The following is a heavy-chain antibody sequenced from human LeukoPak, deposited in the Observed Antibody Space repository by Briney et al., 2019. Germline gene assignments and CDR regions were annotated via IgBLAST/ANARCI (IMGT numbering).Heavy chain of an antibody. J-gene: IGHJ5*02. CDR1: GGSISSYY. D-gene: IGHD6-19*01. V-gene: IGHV4-4*07. Sequence: SETLSLTCTVSGGSISSYYWSWIRQPAGKGLEWIGRIYTSGSTNYNPSLKSRVTMSVDTSKNQFSLKLSSVTAADTAVYYCARSGIAVADNWFDPWGQGTLVTVSS. CDR2: IYTSGST. CDR3: ARSGIAVADNWFDP.